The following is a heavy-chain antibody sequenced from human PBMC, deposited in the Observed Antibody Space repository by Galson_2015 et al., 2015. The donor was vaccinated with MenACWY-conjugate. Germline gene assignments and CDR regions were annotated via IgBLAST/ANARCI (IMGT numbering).Heavy chain of an antibody. J-gene: IGHJ5*01. CDR1: GFTFSNYG. V-gene: IGHV3-30*03. CDR2: ISSNGKDV. Sequence: SLRLSCAGSGFTFSNYGMLWVRQAPGKGLEWVALISSNGKDVFYVDSVKGQFTLSRDNSKNTVYLHMDSLRAEDTAPYYCAREEDVSADSAGDSWVHETLITVPS. CDR3: AREEDVSADSAGDS. D-gene: IGHD4-11*01.